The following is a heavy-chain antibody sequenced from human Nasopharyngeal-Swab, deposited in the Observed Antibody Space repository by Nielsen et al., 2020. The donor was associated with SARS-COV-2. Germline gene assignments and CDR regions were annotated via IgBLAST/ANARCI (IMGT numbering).Heavy chain of an antibody. Sequence: GEFLKISCTASGFTFTTYGMNWVRQAPGKGLEGVSNINPGSGTYYADSVQGRFTTSRDNSKNMLYLQMNTLRVEDTAIYYCAKGDGFNHGGSFDYWGQGTVVTVSS. V-gene: IGHV3-23*01. CDR1: GFTFTTYG. CDR2: INPGSGT. D-gene: IGHD5-24*01. J-gene: IGHJ4*02. CDR3: AKGDGFNHGGSFDY.